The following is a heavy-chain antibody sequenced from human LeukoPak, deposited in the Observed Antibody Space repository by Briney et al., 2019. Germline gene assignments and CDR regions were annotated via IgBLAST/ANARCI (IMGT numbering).Heavy chain of an antibody. CDR3: ARGECDMDCPMYNWFDP. CDR2: INHSGST. D-gene: IGHD3/OR15-3a*01. Sequence: SETLSLTCAVYGGSFSGYYWSWIRQPPGKGLEWIGEINHSGSTNYNPSLKSRVTISVETSKNQFSLRLSSVTAADTALYYCARGECDMDCPMYNWFDPWGRGTLVTVSS. J-gene: IGHJ5*02. V-gene: IGHV4-34*01. CDR1: GGSFSGYY.